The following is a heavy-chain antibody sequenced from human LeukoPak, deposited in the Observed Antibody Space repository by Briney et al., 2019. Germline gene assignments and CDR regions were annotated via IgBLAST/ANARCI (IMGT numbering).Heavy chain of an antibody. Sequence: GGSLRLSCAASGFSFSNYEMTWVRQAPGKGLEWVAYISSSSTYINYADSVKGRVTISRDNAKNSLSLQMNSLRDEDTAVYYCASAGNFAFEYWGQGTLVTVSA. J-gene: IGHJ4*02. V-gene: IGHV3-21*05. CDR1: GFSFSNYE. CDR2: ISSSSTYI. D-gene: IGHD1-7*01. CDR3: ASAGNFAFEY.